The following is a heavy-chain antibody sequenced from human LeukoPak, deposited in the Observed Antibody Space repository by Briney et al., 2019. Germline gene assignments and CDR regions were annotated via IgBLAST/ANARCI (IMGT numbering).Heavy chain of an antibody. CDR2: INIDGSST. CDR3: ARQYSYDSSGYYPWDY. CDR1: GFTFSSYW. D-gene: IGHD3-22*01. J-gene: IGHJ4*02. V-gene: IGHV3-74*01. Sequence: PGGSLRLSCVASGFTFSSYWMHWVRQAPRKGLVWVSRINIDGSSTTYADSVKSRFTISTDNADNTMYLQMNSLRGADTAMYYCARQYSYDSSGYYPWDYWGQGTLVTVSS.